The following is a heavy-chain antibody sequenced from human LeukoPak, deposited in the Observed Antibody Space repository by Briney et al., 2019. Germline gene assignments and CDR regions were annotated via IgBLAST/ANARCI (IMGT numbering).Heavy chain of an antibody. D-gene: IGHD2-2*01. J-gene: IGHJ5*02. Sequence: PSETLSLTCTVSGGSISSYYWSWIRQPPGKGLEWIGYIYYSGSTNYNPSLKGRVTISVDTSKNQFSLKLSSVTAADTAVYYCARRYCSSTSCYPFDPWGQGTLVTVSS. CDR1: GGSISSYY. CDR3: ARRYCSSTSCYPFDP. V-gene: IGHV4-59*13. CDR2: IYYSGST.